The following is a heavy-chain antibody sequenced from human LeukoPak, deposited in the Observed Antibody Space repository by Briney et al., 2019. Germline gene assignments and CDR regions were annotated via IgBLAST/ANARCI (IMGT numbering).Heavy chain of an antibody. CDR2: IRSSSSYI. D-gene: IGHD1-26*01. CDR3: ARLGATNDVSDI. CDR1: GFTFSSYN. Sequence: GGSLRLSCAASGFTFSSYNMNWVRQAPGKGLEWVSSIRSSSSYIYYADSMKGRFTISRDNAKNSLFLQMNSLRAEDTAVYYCARLGATNDVSDIWGQGTMVTVSS. J-gene: IGHJ3*02. V-gene: IGHV3-21*01.